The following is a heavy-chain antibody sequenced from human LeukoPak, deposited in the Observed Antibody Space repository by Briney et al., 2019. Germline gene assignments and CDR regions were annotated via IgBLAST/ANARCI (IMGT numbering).Heavy chain of an antibody. V-gene: IGHV7-4-1*02. J-gene: IGHJ4*02. D-gene: IGHD2-15*01. CDR3: ARDSYCSGGTCYSRVGY. CDR1: GYIFTNYP. Sequence: EASVKVSCKASGYIFTNYPMNWVRQAPGQGLEWMGLINTNTGNPTYAQGLTERFVFSWDTSVSTAYLQITSLKAEDTAVYFCARDSYCSGGTCYSRVGYWGQGTEVTVSS. CDR2: INTNTGNP.